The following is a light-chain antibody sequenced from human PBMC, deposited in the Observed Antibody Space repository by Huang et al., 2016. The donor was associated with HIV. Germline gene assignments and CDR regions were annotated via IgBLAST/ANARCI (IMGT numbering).Light chain of an antibody. Sequence: EIVMTQSPATLSVSPGERATLSCSASQSVTSHLAWYQQKPGQAPRLLIYGASTRDTGSPARFSGSGAVTEGTLTISSMQSEDVAVYYCQQYNNWPPYTFGQGTKLEIK. CDR3: QQYNNWPPYT. V-gene: IGKV3-15*01. CDR2: GAS. CDR1: QSVTSH. J-gene: IGKJ2*01.